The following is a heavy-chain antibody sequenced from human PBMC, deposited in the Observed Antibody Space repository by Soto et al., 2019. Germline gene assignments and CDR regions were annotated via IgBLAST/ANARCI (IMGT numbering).Heavy chain of an antibody. CDR3: AGVNSYYYDSSGYYPFDY. V-gene: IGHV4-30-4*01. CDR1: GGSISSGDYY. J-gene: IGHJ4*02. D-gene: IGHD3-22*01. CDR2: IYYSGST. Sequence: SETLSLTCTVSGGSISSGDYYWSWIRQPPGKGLEWIGYIYYSGSTYYNPSLKSRVTISVDTSKNQFSLKLSPVTAADTAVYYCAGVNSYYYDSSGYYPFDYWGQGTLVTVSS.